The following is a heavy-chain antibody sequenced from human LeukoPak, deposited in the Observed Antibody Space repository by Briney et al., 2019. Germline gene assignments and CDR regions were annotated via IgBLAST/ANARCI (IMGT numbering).Heavy chain of an antibody. CDR3: ASRKRIAAAAGGNAFDI. J-gene: IGHJ3*02. CDR1: GFKFSSYW. D-gene: IGHD6-13*01. Sequence: GGSLRLSCAASGFKFSSYWMSWVRQAPGKGLEWVANIKKDGSRKYYVDSVKGRFTISRDNAKNSLYLQMNGLRVEDTAVYYCASRKRIAAAAGGNAFDIWGQGTMVTVSS. CDR2: IKKDGSRK. V-gene: IGHV3-7*03.